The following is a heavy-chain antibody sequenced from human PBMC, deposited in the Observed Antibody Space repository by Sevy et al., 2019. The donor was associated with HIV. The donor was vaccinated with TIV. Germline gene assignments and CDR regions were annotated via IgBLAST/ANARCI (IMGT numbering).Heavy chain of an antibody. Sequence: GGSLRLSCAASGFTFSSYGMHWVRQAPGEGLEWVAVIWYDGSNKYYADSVKGRFTISRDNSKNTLYLQMNSLRAEDTAVYYCARGAGNYYYYYMDVWGKGTTVTVSS. CDR1: GFTFSSYG. J-gene: IGHJ6*03. CDR2: IWYDGSNK. CDR3: ARGAGNYYYYYMDV. V-gene: IGHV3-33*01.